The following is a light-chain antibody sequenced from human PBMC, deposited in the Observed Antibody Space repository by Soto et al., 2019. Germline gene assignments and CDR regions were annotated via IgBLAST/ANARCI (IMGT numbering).Light chain of an antibody. Sequence: EIQMTQSPSTLSAAVGDRFTITCRASQSISTHLAWYQQKPGKAPEVLIYDASTLGSGVPSRFSGSGSGTKFTLTISSLQPDDFATYYCQQYSSNLYTFGQGTKLEIK. J-gene: IGKJ2*01. CDR3: QQYSSNLYT. V-gene: IGKV1-5*01. CDR1: QSISTH. CDR2: DAS.